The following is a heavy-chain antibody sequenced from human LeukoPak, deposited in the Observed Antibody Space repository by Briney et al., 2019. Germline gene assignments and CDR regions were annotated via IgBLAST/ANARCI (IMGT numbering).Heavy chain of an antibody. CDR2: ISSDGSAT. Sequence: GGSLRLSCAASGFTFSSYSMNWVRQAPGKGLVWVARISSDGSATIYTDSVRGRFTISRDNPKNTLYLQMNSLRAEDTAVYYCAKDLATEVVPAAEYYFDYWGQGTLVTVSS. CDR3: AKDLATEVVPAAEYYFDY. CDR1: GFTFSSYS. D-gene: IGHD2-2*01. J-gene: IGHJ4*02. V-gene: IGHV3-74*01.